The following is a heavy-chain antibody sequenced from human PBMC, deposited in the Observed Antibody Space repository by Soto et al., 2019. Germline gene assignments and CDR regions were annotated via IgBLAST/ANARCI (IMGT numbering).Heavy chain of an antibody. CDR3: VRLIGNTWLDA. Sequence: QVQLQQSGPGLVKPSQTLSLTCAISGDSVSSNSAVWNWIRQSPSRGLEWLGRTYYRSKWYTDYAVSVKSRITLNPAISNNQVSLHLNSVTPGDTAVYYCVRLIGNTWLDAWGQGTLVTVSS. D-gene: IGHD2-8*01. CDR2: TYYRSKWYT. CDR1: GDSVSSNSAV. J-gene: IGHJ5*02. V-gene: IGHV6-1*01.